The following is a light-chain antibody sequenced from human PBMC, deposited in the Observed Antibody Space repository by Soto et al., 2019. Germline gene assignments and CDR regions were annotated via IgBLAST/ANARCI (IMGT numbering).Light chain of an antibody. CDR1: QSVSSY. CDR3: PQRSNWPPT. Sequence: EIVLKQSPDTLSLYQGERATLSCRASQSVSSYLAWYQQKPGQAPRLLIYDASNRATGIPARFSGSGSGTDFTLTISCLEPEDFAVYYCPQRSNWPPTFGQGTRLEIK. J-gene: IGKJ5*01. CDR2: DAS. V-gene: IGKV3-11*01.